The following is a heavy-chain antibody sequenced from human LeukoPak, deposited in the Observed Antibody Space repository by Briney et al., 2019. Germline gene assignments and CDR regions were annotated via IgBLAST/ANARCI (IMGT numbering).Heavy chain of an antibody. CDR1: GDSISSYY. V-gene: IGHV4-59*08. Sequence: SETLSLTCTVSGDSISSYYWTWIRQPPGKGLEWIGYINYSGSTNYNPSLKSRVTISVDTSKNQFSLKLSSVTAADTAVYYCARYDVWGTYRAFDYWGQGTLVTVSS. J-gene: IGHJ4*02. CDR3: ARYDVWGTYRAFDY. D-gene: IGHD3-16*02. CDR2: INYSGST.